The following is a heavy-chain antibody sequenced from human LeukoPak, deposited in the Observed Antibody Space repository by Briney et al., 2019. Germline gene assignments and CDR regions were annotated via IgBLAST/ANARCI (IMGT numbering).Heavy chain of an antibody. Sequence: GGSLRLFCAASGFTLRSYDMSWVRQAPGKGLEWVAATSGSGVNSYYADSVRGRFTISRDNSQNTLYLQMDSLRAEDTALYYCAKEYSGYDFDYWGQGTLVTASS. V-gene: IGHV3-23*01. J-gene: IGHJ4*02. D-gene: IGHD5-12*01. CDR3: AKEYSGYDFDY. CDR2: TSGSGVNS. CDR1: GFTLRSYD.